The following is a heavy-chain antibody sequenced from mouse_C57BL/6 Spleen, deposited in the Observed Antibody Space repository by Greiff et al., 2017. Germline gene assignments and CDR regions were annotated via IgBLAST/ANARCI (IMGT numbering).Heavy chain of an antibody. J-gene: IGHJ3*01. V-gene: IGHV1-74*01. CDR1: GYTFTSYW. CDR2: IHPTGSGT. Sequence: QVQLQQPGAELVKPGASVKVSCKASGYTFTSYWMHWVKQRPGQGLEWIGRIHPTGSGTNYNEKFKSKATLTVDKSSSTAYMQLSSLTSEDSAVYYCATYSHPCFAYWGKGTLVTVSA. CDR3: ATYSHPCFAY. D-gene: IGHD2-12*01.